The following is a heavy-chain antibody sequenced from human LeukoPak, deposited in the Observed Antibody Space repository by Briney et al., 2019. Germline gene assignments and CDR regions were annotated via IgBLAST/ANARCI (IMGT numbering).Heavy chain of an antibody. CDR2: ISSSGGSI. CDR1: GFTFSSYA. CDR3: AREGCSGGNCYIDY. J-gene: IGHJ4*02. D-gene: IGHD2-15*01. Sequence: GGSLRLSCAASGFTFSSYAMHWVRQAPGKGLEWVSYISSSGGSIYYADSVKGRFTISRDNAKNSLYLQMNSLRAEDTAIYYCAREGCSGGNCYIDYWGQGTLVTVSS. V-gene: IGHV3-48*03.